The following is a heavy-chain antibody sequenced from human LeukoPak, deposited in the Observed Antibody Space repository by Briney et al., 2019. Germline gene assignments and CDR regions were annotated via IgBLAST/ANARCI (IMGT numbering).Heavy chain of an antibody. V-gene: IGHV3-48*03. CDR1: GFTFTNFE. CDR2: ISYSGSTT. J-gene: IGHJ5*02. CDR3: ARAGPPAFDP. Sequence: PGGSLRLSCAASGFTFTNFEMNWVRQAPGKGLEWVSYISYSGSTTSYADSVKGRFTISRDYAKNSLYPQMNSLRAEDTAVYYCARAGPPAFDPWGQGTLVTVSS.